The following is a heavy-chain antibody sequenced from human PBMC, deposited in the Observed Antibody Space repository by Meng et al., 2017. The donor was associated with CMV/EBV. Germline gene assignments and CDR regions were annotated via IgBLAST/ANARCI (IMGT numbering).Heavy chain of an antibody. CDR2: INYSGST. D-gene: IGHD3-22*01. Sequence: SETLSLTCTVSGGSISSGGYYWSWIRQHPGKGLEWIGYINYSGSTYYNPSLKSRVTISVDTSKNQFSLKLSSVTAADTAVYYCARVTRSITMIVVDINWFDPWGQGTLVTVSS. V-gene: IGHV4-31*03. CDR3: ARVTRSITMIVVDINWFDP. CDR1: GGSISSGGYY. J-gene: IGHJ5*02.